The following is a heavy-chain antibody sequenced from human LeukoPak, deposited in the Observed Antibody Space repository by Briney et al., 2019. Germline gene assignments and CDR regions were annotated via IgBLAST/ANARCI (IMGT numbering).Heavy chain of an antibody. J-gene: IGHJ4*02. D-gene: IGHD4-11*01. V-gene: IGHV4-61*02. Sequence: SQTLSLTCTVSGGSISSGSYYWSWIRQPAGKGLEWIGRIYISGSTNYNPSLKSRVTISVDTSKNQFSLKLSSVTAADTAVYYCARDDLSNSNFDYWGQGTLVTVSS. CDR2: IYISGST. CDR1: GGSISSGSYY. CDR3: ARDDLSNSNFDY.